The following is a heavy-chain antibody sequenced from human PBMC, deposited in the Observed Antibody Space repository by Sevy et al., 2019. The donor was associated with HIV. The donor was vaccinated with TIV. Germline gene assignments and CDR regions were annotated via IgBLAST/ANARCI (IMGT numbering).Heavy chain of an antibody. D-gene: IGHD3-22*01. Sequence: SETLSLTCAVYGGSFSGYYWSWIRQPPGKGLEWIGEINHSGSTNYNPSLKSRVTISVDTSKNQFSLKLSSVTAADTAVYYCARGLGYDSQGYWGHGTLVTVSS. J-gene: IGHJ4*01. CDR1: GGSFSGYY. V-gene: IGHV4-34*01. CDR3: ARGLGYDSQGY. CDR2: INHSGST.